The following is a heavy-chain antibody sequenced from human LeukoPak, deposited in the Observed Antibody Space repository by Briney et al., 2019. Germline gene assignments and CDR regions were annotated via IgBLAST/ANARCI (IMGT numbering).Heavy chain of an antibody. CDR2: IKQDGSEK. CDR3: ARGLGKTGTTWPLYY. V-gene: IGHV3-7*01. CDR1: GFTFSSYW. J-gene: IGHJ4*02. D-gene: IGHD1-7*01. Sequence: HPGGSLRLSCAASGFTFSSYWMSRVRQAPGKGLEWVANIKQDGSEKYYVDSVKGRFTISRDNAKNSLYLQMNSLRAEDTAVYYCARGLGKTGTTWPLYYWGQGTLVTVSS.